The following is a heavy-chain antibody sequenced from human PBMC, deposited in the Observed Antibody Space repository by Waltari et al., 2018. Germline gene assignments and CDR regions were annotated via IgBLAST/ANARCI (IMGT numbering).Heavy chain of an antibody. Sequence: QVQLQESGPGLVKPSQTLSLTCTVSGGSISSGGFYWSWIRQHPGKGLEWIGYIYYSGGTYYNPSLKSRVTISVDTSKNQFSLKLSSVTAADTAVYYCARDGKYGGNGRDAFDIWGQGTMVTVSS. J-gene: IGHJ3*02. CDR2: IYYSGGT. CDR3: ARDGKYGGNGRDAFDI. V-gene: IGHV4-31*03. D-gene: IGHD2-15*01. CDR1: GGSISSGGFY.